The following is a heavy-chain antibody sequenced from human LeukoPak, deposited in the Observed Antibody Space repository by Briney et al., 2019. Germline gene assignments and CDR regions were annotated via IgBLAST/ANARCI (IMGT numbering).Heavy chain of an antibody. J-gene: IGHJ4*02. CDR3: ARADLHLYSGSYLAY. Sequence: GASVKVSCKASGYTFTSYYMHWVRQAPGQGLEWMGWINPNSGGTNYAQKFQGRVTMTRDTSISTAYMELSRLRSDDTAVYYCARADLHLYSGSYLAYWGQGTLVTVSS. D-gene: IGHD1-26*01. CDR1: GYTFTSYY. CDR2: INPNSGGT. V-gene: IGHV1-2*02.